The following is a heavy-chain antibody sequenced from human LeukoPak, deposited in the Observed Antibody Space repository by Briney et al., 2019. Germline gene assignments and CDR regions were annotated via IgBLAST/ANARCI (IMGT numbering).Heavy chain of an antibody. V-gene: IGHV1-2*02. CDR2: INPNSGGT. J-gene: IGHJ4*02. D-gene: IGHD3-22*01. CDR3: AGDTGSSGNQDY. CDR1: GYTFTGYY. Sequence: GASVKVSCKASGYTFTGYYMHWVRQAPGQGLEWMGWINPNSGGTNYAQKFQGRVTMTRDTSISTAYMELNRLRSDDTAVYYCAGDTGSSGNQDYWGQGTLVTVSS.